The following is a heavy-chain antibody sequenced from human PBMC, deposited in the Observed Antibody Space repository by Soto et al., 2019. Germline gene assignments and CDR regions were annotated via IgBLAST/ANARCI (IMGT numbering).Heavy chain of an antibody. CDR1: GGSIINYY. CDR3: ARETYGDYVGYFDP. Sequence: SETLSLTCTVSGGSIINYYWSWIRQPPGKGLEWIGYIHYSGSTKYNSSLQSRVTVSQDTSKNQFSLKLSSVTAADTAVYYCARETYGDYVGYFDPWGQGTLVTVSS. V-gene: IGHV4-59*12. J-gene: IGHJ5*02. CDR2: IHYSGST. D-gene: IGHD4-17*01.